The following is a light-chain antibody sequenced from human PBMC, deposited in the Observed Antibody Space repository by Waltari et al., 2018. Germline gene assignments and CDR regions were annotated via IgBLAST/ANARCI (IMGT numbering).Light chain of an antibody. CDR2: DAS. J-gene: IGKJ5*01. V-gene: IGKV1-33*01. CDR3: QQYDNLPIT. CDR1: QDISNY. Sequence: DIQMTQSPSSLSASVGYRVTITCQASQDISNYLNWYQQKPGRAPKLLNYDASNLERGVPSRFSGSGSGTDFSFTISSLQPEDVATYSCQQYDNLPITFGQGTRLEIK.